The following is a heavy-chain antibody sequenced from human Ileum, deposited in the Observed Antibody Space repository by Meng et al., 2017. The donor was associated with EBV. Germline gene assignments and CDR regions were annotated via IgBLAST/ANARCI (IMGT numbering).Heavy chain of an antibody. V-gene: IGHV2-5*02. J-gene: IGHJ4*02. CDR1: GFSLSNNGVG. D-gene: IGHD3-16*01. Sequence: FEGCGPTLVHPTPTLMLTCSFCGFSLSNNGVGVGWTRQPPGKALEWLALIYYDDYQRYISSLKTRLTITRVTSKSQVVLAMTNMDPVDTATYYCAHKPSGEDFFDYWGQGTLVTVSS. CDR3: AHKPSGEDFFDY. CDR2: IYYDDYQ.